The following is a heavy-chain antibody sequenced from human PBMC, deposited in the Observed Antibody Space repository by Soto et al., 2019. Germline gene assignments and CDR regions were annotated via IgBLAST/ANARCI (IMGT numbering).Heavy chain of an antibody. D-gene: IGHD2-15*01. Sequence: EVQLVESGGGLVQPGRSLRLSCAASGFTFDDYAMHWVRQAPGKGLEWVSGISWNSGSIGYADSVKGRFTISRDNAKNSLYLQMNSLRAEDTALYYCAKVLGYCSGGSCYGGYFQHWGQGTLVTVSS. CDR3: AKVLGYCSGGSCYGGYFQH. V-gene: IGHV3-9*01. CDR1: GFTFDDYA. CDR2: ISWNSGSI. J-gene: IGHJ1*01.